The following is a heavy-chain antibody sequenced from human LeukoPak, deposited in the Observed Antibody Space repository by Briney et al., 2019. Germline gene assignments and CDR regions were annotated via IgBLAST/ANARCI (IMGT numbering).Heavy chain of an antibody. CDR3: ARRGYSYGYDAFDI. D-gene: IGHD5-18*01. V-gene: IGHV5-51*01. CDR1: GYSFISYW. Sequence: GESLKISCKGSGYSFISYWIGWVRQMPGKGLEWMGIIFPGDSDSTYSPSFQGQVTISADKSISTAYLQWSSLKASDTAMYYCARRGYSYGYDAFDIWGQGTKVTVSS. CDR2: IFPGDSDS. J-gene: IGHJ3*02.